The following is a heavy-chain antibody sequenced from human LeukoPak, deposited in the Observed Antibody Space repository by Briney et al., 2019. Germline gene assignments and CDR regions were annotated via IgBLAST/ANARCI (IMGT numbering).Heavy chain of an antibody. CDR3: ARDTKTVAGKESGDY. D-gene: IGHD6-19*01. CDR2: IYSGGST. J-gene: IGHJ4*02. V-gene: IGHV3-53*01. CDR1: GFTVSSNY. Sequence: GGSLRLSCAASGFTVSSNYMSWVRQAPGKGLEWVSVIYSGGSTYYADSVKGRFTISRDNSKNTLYLQMNSLRAEDTAVYYCARDTKTVAGKESGDYWGQGTLVTVSS.